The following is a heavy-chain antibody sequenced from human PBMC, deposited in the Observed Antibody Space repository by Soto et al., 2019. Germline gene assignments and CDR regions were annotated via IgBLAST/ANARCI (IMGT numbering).Heavy chain of an antibody. CDR3: ARQLSNDYGDYGRFDP. Sequence: QVQLVQSGAEVKKPGSSVKVSCKASGGTFSSYTISWVRQAPGQGLEWMGRIIPILGIANYAQKFQGRVTITADKSTSTAYMELSSLRSGDTAVYYCARQLSNDYGDYGRFDPWGQGTLVTVSS. J-gene: IGHJ5*02. CDR1: GGTFSSYT. CDR2: IIPILGIA. D-gene: IGHD4-17*01. V-gene: IGHV1-69*02.